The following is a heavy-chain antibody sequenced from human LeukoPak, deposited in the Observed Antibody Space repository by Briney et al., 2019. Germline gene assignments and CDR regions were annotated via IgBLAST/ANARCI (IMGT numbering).Heavy chain of an antibody. V-gene: IGHV3-30-3*01. CDR2: ISYDGSNK. CDR1: GFTFSSYA. CDR3: ARDRREQQPWPNWFDP. D-gene: IGHD6-13*01. Sequence: GGSLRLSCAASGFTFSSYAMHWVRQAPGKGLEWVAVISYDGSNKYYADSVKGRFTISRDNSKNTLYLQMNSLRAEDTAVYYCARDRREQQPWPNWFDPWGQGTLVTVSS. J-gene: IGHJ5*02.